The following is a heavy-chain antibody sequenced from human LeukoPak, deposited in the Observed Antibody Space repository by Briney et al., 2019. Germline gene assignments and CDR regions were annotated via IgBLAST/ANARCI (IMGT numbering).Heavy chain of an antibody. CDR1: GGSISSYY. J-gene: IGHJ4*02. Sequence: PSETLSLTCTVSGGSISSYYWSWIRQPPGKGLEWIGYIYYSGSTNYNPSLKSRVTISVDTSKNQFSLKLSSVTAADTAVYYCARAVYYDILTGYSSETLFDYWGQGTLVTVSS. CDR3: ARAVYYDILTGYSSETLFDY. V-gene: IGHV4-59*01. D-gene: IGHD3-9*01. CDR2: IYYSGST.